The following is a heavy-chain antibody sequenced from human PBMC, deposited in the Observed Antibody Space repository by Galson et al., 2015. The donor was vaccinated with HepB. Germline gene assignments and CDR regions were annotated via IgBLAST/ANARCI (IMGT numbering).Heavy chain of an antibody. D-gene: IGHD3-10*01. V-gene: IGHV3-30*02. CDR3: AKDGSSGVYYGSGTYGTD. CDR1: GFTFSSSG. Sequence: SLRLSCAASGFTFSSSGMHWVRQAPGKGLEWVAFIRYDGSSEYYADSVRGRFTISRVNSKKTLYLQMNSLRAEDTAVYYCAKDGSSGVYYGSGTYGTDWGQGTLVTVSS. CDR2: IRYDGSSE. J-gene: IGHJ4*02.